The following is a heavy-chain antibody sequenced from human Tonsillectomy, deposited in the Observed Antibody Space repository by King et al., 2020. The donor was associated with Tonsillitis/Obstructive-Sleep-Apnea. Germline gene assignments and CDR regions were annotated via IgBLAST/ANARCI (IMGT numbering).Heavy chain of an antibody. Sequence: QLVQSGAEVKKPGASVKVSCKVSGYTLTELSMHWVRQAPGEGLEWMGGFDPEDGETIYAQKFQGRVTMTEETSTDTAYMELSSLRSEDTAVYYCAPTLALVVPASYRGFDYWGQGALVTVSS. V-gene: IGHV1-24*01. J-gene: IGHJ4*02. CDR2: FDPEDGET. CDR1: GYTLTELS. CDR3: APTLALVVPASYRGFDY. D-gene: IGHD2-2*01.